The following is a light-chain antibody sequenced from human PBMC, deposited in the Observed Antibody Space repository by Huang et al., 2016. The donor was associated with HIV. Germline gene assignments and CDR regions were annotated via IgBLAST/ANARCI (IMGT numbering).Light chain of an antibody. CDR2: AAS. CDR3: LQLNTYPGT. CDR1: QDIISY. J-gene: IGKJ3*01. Sequence: IQLTQSPSSLSASVGDRVTITCRARQDIISYLACYQQKPGKAPKLLIYAASTLETGVPSRFSGSGSGTDFTLTINNLQPEDFATYYCLQLNTYPGTFGPGTNVDV. V-gene: IGKV1-9*01.